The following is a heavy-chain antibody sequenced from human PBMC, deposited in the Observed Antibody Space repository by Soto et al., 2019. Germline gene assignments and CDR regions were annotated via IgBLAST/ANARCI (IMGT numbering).Heavy chain of an antibody. Sequence: SVKVSCKASGCTFSSYAISWVRQAPGQGLEWMGGSIPIFGTANYAQKCQVRVTITADEPTSTAYMELSSLRSEDTAVYYCARGRSGSYNNWFDPWGQGTLVTVS. CDR2: SIPIFGTA. CDR3: ARGRSGSYNNWFDP. D-gene: IGHD1-26*01. V-gene: IGHV1-69*13. CDR1: GCTFSSYA. J-gene: IGHJ5*02.